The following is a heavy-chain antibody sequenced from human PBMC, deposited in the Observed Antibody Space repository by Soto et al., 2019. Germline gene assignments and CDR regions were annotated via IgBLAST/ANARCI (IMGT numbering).Heavy chain of an antibody. J-gene: IGHJ4*02. D-gene: IGHD3-10*01. CDR2: ISSTTNYI. CDR1: GFTFTRYS. CDR3: ARESGDLTSNFDY. Sequence: EVQLVESGGGLVKPGGSLRLSCAASGFTFTRYSMNWVRQAPGTGLEWVSSISSTTNYIYYGDSMKGRFTISGDNVKNSLSLEMNRLRAEDTAVYYCARESGDLTSNFDYWGQGTLVTVSS. V-gene: IGHV3-21*06.